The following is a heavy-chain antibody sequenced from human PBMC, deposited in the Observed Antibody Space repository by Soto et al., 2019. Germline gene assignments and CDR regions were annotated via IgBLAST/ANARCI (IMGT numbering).Heavy chain of an antibody. CDR3: AKDLGYSSSSPDY. CDR2: ISYDGSNK. V-gene: IGHV3-30*18. J-gene: IGHJ4*02. Sequence: QVQLVESGGGVVQPGRSLRLSCAASGFTFSSYGMHWVRQAPGKGLEWVAVISYDGSNKYYADSVKGRFTTSRDNSKNTLYLQMNSLRAEDTAVYYCAKDLGYSSSSPDYWGQGTLVTVSS. CDR1: GFTFSSYG. D-gene: IGHD6-13*01.